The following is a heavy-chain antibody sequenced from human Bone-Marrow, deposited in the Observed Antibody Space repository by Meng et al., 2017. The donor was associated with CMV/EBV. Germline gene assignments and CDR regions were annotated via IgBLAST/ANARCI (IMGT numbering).Heavy chain of an antibody. CDR3: ARPRSGFVVVPSAIDY. CDR1: GFSFSGHA. V-gene: IGHV3-30*04. J-gene: IGHJ4*02. D-gene: IGHD2-15*01. CDR2: LSYDGSKT. Sequence: GESLKISCAASGFSFSGHAMHWVRQAPGRGLQWVALLSYDGSKTYLADFVQGRFTISRDNSKNTLYLHMSGLRPDDTAVYFCARPRSGFVVVPSAIDYWGRGTQVTVYS.